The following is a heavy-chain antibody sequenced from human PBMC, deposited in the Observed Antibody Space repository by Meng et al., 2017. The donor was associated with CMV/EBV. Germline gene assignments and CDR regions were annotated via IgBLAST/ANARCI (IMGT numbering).Heavy chain of an antibody. CDR1: GYTFTGYY. V-gene: IGHV1-2*02. Sequence: VKVSCKASGYTFTGYYMHWVRQAPGQGLEWMGWINPNSGGTNYAQKFQGRVTMTRDTSISTAYMELSRLRSDDTAVYYCARVERVVPAAMDVFDYWGQGTLVTVSS. CDR2: INPNSGGT. J-gene: IGHJ4*02. D-gene: IGHD2-2*01. CDR3: ARVERVVPAAMDVFDY.